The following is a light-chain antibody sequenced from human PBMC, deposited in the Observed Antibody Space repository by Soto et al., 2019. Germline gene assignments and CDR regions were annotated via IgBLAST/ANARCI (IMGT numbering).Light chain of an antibody. CDR3: MQATQLPLT. J-gene: IGKJ1*01. Sequence: DIVLTQTPLSSPVTLGQPASISCRSSQSLVYSDGNTYLSWLQQRPGQPPRLQIYKTSNRFSGVPDRFSGSGAGTDFTLKISRVEAEDAGVYYCMQATQLPLTFGQGTKVEIK. V-gene: IGKV2-24*01. CDR2: KTS. CDR1: QSLVYSDGNTY.